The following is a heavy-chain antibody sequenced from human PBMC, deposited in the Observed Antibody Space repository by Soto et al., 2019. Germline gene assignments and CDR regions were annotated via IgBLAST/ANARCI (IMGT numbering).Heavy chain of an antibody. V-gene: IGHV1-46*01. CDR1: GYTFTSYY. CDR3: ARQGWDFGVVTAYYYYMDV. D-gene: IGHD3-3*01. Sequence: ASVKVSCKASGYTFTSYYMHWVRQAPGQGLEWMGIINPSGGSTSYAQKFQGRVTMTTDTSTSTVYMELSSLRSEDTAVYYCARQGWDFGVVTAYYYYMDVWGKGTKVTVSS. J-gene: IGHJ6*03. CDR2: INPSGGST.